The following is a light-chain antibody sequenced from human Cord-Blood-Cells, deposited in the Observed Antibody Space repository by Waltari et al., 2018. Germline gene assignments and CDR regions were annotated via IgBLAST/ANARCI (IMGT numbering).Light chain of an antibody. Sequence: LSVSPGERATLSCRASQSVSSNLAWYQQKPGQAPRLLIYGASTRATGIPSRFSGSGSGTDFTLTISCLQSEDFATYYCQQYYSYPLTFGGGTKVEIK. CDR2: GAS. V-gene: IGKV3-15*01. J-gene: IGKJ4*01. CDR1: QSVSSN. CDR3: QQYYSYPLT.